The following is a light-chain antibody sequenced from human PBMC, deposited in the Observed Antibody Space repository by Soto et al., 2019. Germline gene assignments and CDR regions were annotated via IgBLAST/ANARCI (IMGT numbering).Light chain of an antibody. J-gene: IGKJ5*01. CDR1: PSVTNF. V-gene: IGKV3-11*01. CDR3: QQRNVWPPVT. CDR2: GAF. Sequence: TVLPQSPITLSLTPGARAPLSCRASPSVTNFLAWYQQKPGQAPRLLIYGAFNRATGIPARFSGSGSGTDFTLTISSLEPEDSAVYYCQQRNVWPPVTFGQGTRLEIK.